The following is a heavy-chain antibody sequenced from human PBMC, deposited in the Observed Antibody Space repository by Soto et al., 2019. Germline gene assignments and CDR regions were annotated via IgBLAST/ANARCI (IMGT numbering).Heavy chain of an antibody. CDR2: INHSGST. J-gene: IGHJ4*02. V-gene: IGHV4-34*01. CDR1: GGSFSGYY. D-gene: IGHD3-9*01. Sequence: QVQLQQWGAGLLKPSETLSLTCAVYGGSFSGYYWSWIRQPPGKGLEWIGEINHSGSTNYNPSLKGRLTIPVDTSKNQFSLKLSSVTAADTAVYYCARGNYYDILTGYSSFDYWGQGTLVTVSS. CDR3: ARGNYYDILTGYSSFDY.